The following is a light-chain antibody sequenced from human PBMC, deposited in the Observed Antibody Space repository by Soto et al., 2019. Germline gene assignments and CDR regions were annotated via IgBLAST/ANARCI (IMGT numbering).Light chain of an antibody. CDR2: GAS. J-gene: IGKJ1*01. Sequence: DIQMTQSPPSVSASVGDRVTITCRASQDVGKWLAWYQQKPGKAPTLLIHGASSLQSGVPPRYSGSGYGTDFTLTISSLQPDDFATYYCQHYNSYSEAFGQGTKVDI. CDR1: QDVGKW. V-gene: IGKV1D-16*01. CDR3: QHYNSYSEA.